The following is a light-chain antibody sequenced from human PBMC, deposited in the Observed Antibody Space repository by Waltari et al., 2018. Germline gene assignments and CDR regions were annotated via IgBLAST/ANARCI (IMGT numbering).Light chain of an antibody. V-gene: IGKV1-39*01. CDR2: AAS. CDR3: QQSYRAPQT. CDR1: KSISTS. J-gene: IGKJ4*01. Sequence: DIHVTQSPSSLSASVGARVTITCRTSKSISTSLNWYQQKPGKPPKLLIFAASALQTGVSSRFSGSGSQTDFTLTIRNLQPEDFATYYCQQSYRAPQTFGGGTKVDMK.